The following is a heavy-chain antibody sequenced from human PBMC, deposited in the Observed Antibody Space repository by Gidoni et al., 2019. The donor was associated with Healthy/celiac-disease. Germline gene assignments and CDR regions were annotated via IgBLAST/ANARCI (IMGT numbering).Heavy chain of an antibody. V-gene: IGHV4-34*01. CDR3: ARGTTVTTAHWFDP. CDR2: INHSGST. CDR1: GGSFSGYY. Sequence: QVQLQQWGAGLLKPSETLSLTCAVSGGSFSGYYWSWIRQPPGKGLEWIGEINHSGSTNYNPSLKSRVTISVDTSKNQFSLKLSSVTAADTAVYYCARGTTVTTAHWFDPWGQGTLVTVSS. J-gene: IGHJ5*02. D-gene: IGHD4-17*01.